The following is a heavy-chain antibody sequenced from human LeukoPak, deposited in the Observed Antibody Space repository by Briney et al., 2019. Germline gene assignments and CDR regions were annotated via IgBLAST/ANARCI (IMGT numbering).Heavy chain of an antibody. CDR2: ISGSGGST. D-gene: IGHD3-22*01. CDR3: AKHYYDSSGYPYYFDY. V-gene: IGHV3-23*01. CDR1: GFTFSSYA. Sequence: GGSLRLSCAASGFTFSSYAMSWVRQAPGRGLEWVSAISGSGGSTYYADSVKGRFTISRDNSKNTLYLQMNGLRAEDTAVYYCAKHYYDSSGYPYYFDYWGQGTLVTVSS. J-gene: IGHJ4*02.